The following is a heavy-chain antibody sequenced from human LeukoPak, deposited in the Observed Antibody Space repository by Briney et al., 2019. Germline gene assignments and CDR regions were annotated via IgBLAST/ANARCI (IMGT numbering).Heavy chain of an antibody. CDR1: GFSFSRYP. V-gene: IGHV3-23*01. Sequence: GGSLRLSCAVSGFSFSRYPMSWVRQAPGKGLEWVSAIGGSGDNTYYADSVKGRFTISRDNSKNTLFLQMHSLRAEGTATYYCAKRYFGNYYFDYWGQGTLATVSS. CDR3: AKRYFGNYYFDY. CDR2: IGGSGDNT. J-gene: IGHJ4*02. D-gene: IGHD3-9*01.